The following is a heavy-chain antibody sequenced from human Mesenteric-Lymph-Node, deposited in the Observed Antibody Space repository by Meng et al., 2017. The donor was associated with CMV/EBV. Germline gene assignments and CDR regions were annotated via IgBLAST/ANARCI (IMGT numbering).Heavy chain of an antibody. CDR1: GGSFSGYY. Sequence: VQLQRWVAGLLEALETLSLTCAVYGGSFSGYYWSWIRQPPGKGLEWIGEINHSGSTNYNPSLKSRVTISVDTSKNQFSLKLSSVTAADTAVYYCARHQRWLKSEGGFNYWGQGTLVTVSS. V-gene: IGHV4-34*01. CDR2: INHSGST. J-gene: IGHJ4*02. CDR3: ARHQRWLKSEGGFNY. D-gene: IGHD4-23*01.